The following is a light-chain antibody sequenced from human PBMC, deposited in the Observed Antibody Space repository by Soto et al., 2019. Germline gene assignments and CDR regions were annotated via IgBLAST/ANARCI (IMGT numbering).Light chain of an antibody. Sequence: EIVMTQSPATLSVSPGERATLSCRASQSVSSTFAWYQQKPGQAPRLLIYGASTRATGIPARFSGSGSGTEFTLTISSLQSEDFALYYCQQRDDWGSFGGGTKVDIK. V-gene: IGKV3-15*01. CDR2: GAS. J-gene: IGKJ4*01. CDR1: QSVSST. CDR3: QQRDDWGS.